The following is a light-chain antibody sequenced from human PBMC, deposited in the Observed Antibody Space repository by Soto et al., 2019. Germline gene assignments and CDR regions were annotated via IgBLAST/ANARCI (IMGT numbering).Light chain of an antibody. V-gene: IGKV1-12*02. CDR2: AAS. CDR3: LSGHSRP. J-gene: IGKJ4*01. CDR1: QGLSSY. Sequence: DIQMTQSPSSVSASVGDRVTITCRASQGLSSYLAWYQQKPGKAPKLLIYAASNLQSGVPSRFSGSGSGTDFTLTISSLQPEDLATYFCLSGHSRPFGGGTKVEIK.